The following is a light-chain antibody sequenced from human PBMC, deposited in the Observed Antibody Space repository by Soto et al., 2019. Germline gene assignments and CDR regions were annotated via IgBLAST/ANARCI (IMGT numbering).Light chain of an antibody. V-gene: IGKV1-5*03. CDR2: KAS. J-gene: IGKJ4*01. CDR3: QQYSSYPIT. CDR1: QSINNW. Sequence: DIQMTQSPSTLSASVGDRVTITCRASQSINNWLAWYQQRPGKVPKVLIYKASILEGGVPSRFSGSRSGTEFTLTISSLQPDDFATYYCQQYSSYPITFGGGTKVEIK.